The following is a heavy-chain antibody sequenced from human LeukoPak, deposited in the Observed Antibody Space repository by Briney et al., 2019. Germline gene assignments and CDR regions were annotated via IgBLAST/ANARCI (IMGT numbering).Heavy chain of an antibody. D-gene: IGHD2-15*01. CDR1: GGSISSGDYY. J-gene: IGHJ3*02. CDR3: ARGRVVVVAATLGAFDI. Sequence: PSQTLSLTCTVSGGSISSGDYYWSWIRQPPGKGLEWIGYIYYSGSTYYNPSLKSRVTISVDTSKNQFSLKLSFVTAADTAVYYCARGRVVVVAATLGAFDIWGQGTMVTVSS. V-gene: IGHV4-30-4*08. CDR2: IYYSGST.